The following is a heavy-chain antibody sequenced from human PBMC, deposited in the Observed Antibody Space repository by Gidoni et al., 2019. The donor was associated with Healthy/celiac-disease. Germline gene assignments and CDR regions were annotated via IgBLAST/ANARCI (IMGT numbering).Heavy chain of an antibody. D-gene: IGHD6-19*01. V-gene: IGHV4-59*08. CDR3: ARHLPEAGLDAFDI. Sequence: QVQLQESGPGLVKPSETLSLNCTVPGGSISSYYWSWIRQPPGKGLEWIGYIYYSGSTNYNPSLKSRVTISVDTSKNQFSLKLSSVTAADTAVYYCARHLPEAGLDAFDIWGQGTMVTVSS. CDR1: GGSISSYY. CDR2: IYYSGST. J-gene: IGHJ3*02.